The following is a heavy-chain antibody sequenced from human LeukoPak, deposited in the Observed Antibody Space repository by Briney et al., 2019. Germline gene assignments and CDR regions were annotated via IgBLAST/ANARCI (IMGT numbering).Heavy chain of an antibody. Sequence: GGSLRLSCAASGFTFARYSMNWVRQAPGKGLEWVSSISSSSSNIYYADSVTGRFTISRDNAKNSLYPQMNSLRAEDTAVYYCVRAVEYYYDSSGYAVDYWGQGTPVTVSS. J-gene: IGHJ4*02. D-gene: IGHD3-22*01. CDR2: ISSSSSNI. CDR3: VRAVEYYYDSSGYAVDY. V-gene: IGHV3-21*01. CDR1: GFTFARYS.